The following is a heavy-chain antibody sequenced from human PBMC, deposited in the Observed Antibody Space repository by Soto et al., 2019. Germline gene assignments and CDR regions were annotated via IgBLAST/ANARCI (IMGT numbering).Heavy chain of an antibody. CDR2: IKQGGNEK. CDR1: GFMFSTYL. Sequence: EVQLVESGGGLVQPGGSLRLSCEASGFMFSTYLKSWVRQAPGKGLEWVANIKQGGNEKFYVDSVKGRFTISRDNAKKLLFLQMNSLRPEDTAVYYCVGALTYEVPYYYYGMDVWGQGTTVTVSS. CDR3: VGALTYEVPYYYYGMDV. D-gene: IGHD3-16*01. J-gene: IGHJ6*02. V-gene: IGHV3-7*01.